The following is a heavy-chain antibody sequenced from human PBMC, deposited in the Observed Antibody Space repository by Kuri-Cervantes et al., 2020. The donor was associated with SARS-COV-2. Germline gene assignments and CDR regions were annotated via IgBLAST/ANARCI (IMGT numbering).Heavy chain of an antibody. V-gene: IGHV3-53*05. D-gene: IGHD6-13*01. CDR1: GFTVSTNY. Sequence: GGSLRLSCAASGFTVSTNYMSWVRQAPGKGLEWVSIIYAGGGTYYADSVKGQFTISRDISKNTVFLQMNRLRPEDTAVYYCARDAAADNLSDYWGQGTLVTVSS. CDR2: IYAGGGT. J-gene: IGHJ4*02. CDR3: ARDAAADNLSDY.